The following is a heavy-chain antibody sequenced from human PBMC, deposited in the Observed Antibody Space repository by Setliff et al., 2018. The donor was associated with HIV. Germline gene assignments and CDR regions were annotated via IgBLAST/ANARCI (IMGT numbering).Heavy chain of an antibody. Sequence: PGGSLRLSCAASGFTFSGYTMNWVRQAPGKGLEWVSSISSSSYYIYYADSVKGRFTISRDNAKNSLFLQMNSLRAEDTAVYYCASIELAAMVPVDYWGQGTLVTVSS. J-gene: IGHJ4*02. CDR3: ASIELAAMVPVDY. V-gene: IGHV3-21*01. CDR2: ISSSSYYI. D-gene: IGHD5-18*01. CDR1: GFTFSGYT.